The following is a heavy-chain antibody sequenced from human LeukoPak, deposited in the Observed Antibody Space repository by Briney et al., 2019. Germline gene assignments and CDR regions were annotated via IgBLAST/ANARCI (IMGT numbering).Heavy chain of an antibody. Sequence: PGGSLRLSCAASGLTFSSYAMHWVRQAPGKGLEYVSAISSNGGSTYYANSVKGRFTISRDNSKNTLYLQMGSLRAEDMAVYYCARVVDTATFDYWGQGTLVTVSS. D-gene: IGHD5-18*01. CDR2: ISSNGGST. CDR3: ARVVDTATFDY. J-gene: IGHJ4*02. V-gene: IGHV3-64*01. CDR1: GLTFSSYA.